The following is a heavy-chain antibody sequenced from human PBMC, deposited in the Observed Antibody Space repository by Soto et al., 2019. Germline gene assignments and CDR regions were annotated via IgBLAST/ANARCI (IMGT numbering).Heavy chain of an antibody. D-gene: IGHD4-17*01. CDR3: ARQSWGAYGDYVPLYDY. CDR1: GGSISSSSYY. CDR2: IYYSGST. J-gene: IGHJ4*02. Sequence: QLQLQESGPGLVKPSETLSLTCTVSGGSISSSSYYWGWIRQPPGKGLEWIGSIYYSGSTYYNPPLKRRVTISVDTSKTPFSLKLSSVTAADTAVYYCARQSWGAYGDYVPLYDYWGQGTLVTVSS. V-gene: IGHV4-39*01.